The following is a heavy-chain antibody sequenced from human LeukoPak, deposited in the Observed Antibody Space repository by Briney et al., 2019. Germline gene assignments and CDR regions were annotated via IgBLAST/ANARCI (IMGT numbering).Heavy chain of an antibody. CDR3: ARGTSGYYDYVWGSYRPPVSFDY. Sequence: SETLSLTCAVSGGSISSSNWWSWVRQPPGQGLEWIGEIYHSGSTNYNPSLKSRVTISVDKSKNQFSLKLSSVTAADTAVYYCARGTSGYYDYVWGSYRPPVSFDYWGQGTLVTVSS. CDR1: GGSISSSNW. J-gene: IGHJ4*02. V-gene: IGHV4-4*02. D-gene: IGHD3-16*02. CDR2: IYHSGST.